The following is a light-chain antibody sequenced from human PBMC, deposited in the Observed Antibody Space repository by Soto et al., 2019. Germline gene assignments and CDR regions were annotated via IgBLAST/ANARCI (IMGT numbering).Light chain of an antibody. Sequence: DIQMTQSPSTLSASVGDRVTIACRASQNIGDWLAWYQQKPGKAPNLLIYKASTLESGVPSRFSGSGSGTEFPLAISSLQPEDFVTYYWQQYNDLFPFGGGTKVEI. J-gene: IGKJ4*01. CDR3: QQYNDLFP. CDR2: KAS. V-gene: IGKV1-5*03. CDR1: QNIGDW.